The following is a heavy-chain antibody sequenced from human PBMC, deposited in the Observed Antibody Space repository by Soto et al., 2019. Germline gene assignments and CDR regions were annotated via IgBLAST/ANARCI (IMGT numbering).Heavy chain of an antibody. CDR2: ISGSGGST. D-gene: IGHD5-18*01. Sequence: EVQLLESGGGLVQPGGSLRLSCAASGFTFSSYAMSWVRQAPGKGLEWVSAISGSGGSTYYADSVKGRFTISRDNSKNTLYLQMNSLRAEDTAVYYCAKATGYSYGYDAYFDYWGQGTLVTVSS. CDR3: AKATGYSYGYDAYFDY. V-gene: IGHV3-23*01. J-gene: IGHJ4*02. CDR1: GFTFSSYA.